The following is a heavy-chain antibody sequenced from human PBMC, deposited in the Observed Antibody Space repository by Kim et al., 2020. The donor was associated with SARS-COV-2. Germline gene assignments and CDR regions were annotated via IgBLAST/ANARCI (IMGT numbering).Heavy chain of an antibody. CDR3: ARELDYYDSSGYGGDY. J-gene: IGHJ4*02. D-gene: IGHD3-22*01. V-gene: IGHV3-30*01. Sequence: VKGRFTITRDNSKNTLYLKMNSLRAEDTAVYYCARELDYYDSSGYGGDYWGQGTLVTVSS.